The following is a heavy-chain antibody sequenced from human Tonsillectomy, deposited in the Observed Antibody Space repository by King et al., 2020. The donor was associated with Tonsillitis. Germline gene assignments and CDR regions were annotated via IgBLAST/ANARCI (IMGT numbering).Heavy chain of an antibody. CDR2: VYDSGNT. J-gene: IGHJ3*02. CDR3: ARGKIAPRPAVSGGAFDI. V-gene: IGHV4-39*01. Sequence: VQLQESGPGLVEPSETLSLTCIVSGGSISSGDYHWGWIRQSPGKGLEWIGSVYDSGNTYYTPSLKSRVIISVDTSKNQFSLKLSSVTAADTAVYYCARGKIAPRPAVSGGAFDIWGQGTMVTVSS. D-gene: IGHD6-6*01. CDR1: GGSISSGDYH.